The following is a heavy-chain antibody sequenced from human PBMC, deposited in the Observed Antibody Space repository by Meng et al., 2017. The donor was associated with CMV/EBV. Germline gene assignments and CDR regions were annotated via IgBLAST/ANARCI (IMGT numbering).Heavy chain of an antibody. CDR3: ARGHDFWSGYLPSYYYYGMDV. D-gene: IGHD3-3*01. V-gene: IGHV4-59*01. CDR2: IYYSGST. Sequence: SETLSLTCTVSGGSISSYYWSWIRQPPGKRLEWIGYIYYSGSTNYNPSLKSRVTISVNTSKNQFSLKLSSVTAADTAVYYCARGHDFWSGYLPSYYYYGMDVWGQGTTVTVSS. J-gene: IGHJ6*02. CDR1: GGSISSYY.